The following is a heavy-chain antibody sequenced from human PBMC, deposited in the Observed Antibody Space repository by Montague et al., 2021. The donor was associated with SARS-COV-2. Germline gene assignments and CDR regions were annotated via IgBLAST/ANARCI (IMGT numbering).Heavy chain of an antibody. CDR2: IYYSGST. Sequence: SETLSLTCTVSGGSVSSGSYYWSWIRQPPGKGLEWIGYIYYSGSTNYNPSLKSRVTISVDTSKNQFSLKLSSVTAADTAVYCCARDRGQTYYDILTGRALSVDFANGMDVWGQGTTVTVSS. CDR3: ARDRGQTYYDILTGRALSVDFANGMDV. V-gene: IGHV4-61*01. D-gene: IGHD3-9*01. J-gene: IGHJ6*02. CDR1: GGSVSSGSYY.